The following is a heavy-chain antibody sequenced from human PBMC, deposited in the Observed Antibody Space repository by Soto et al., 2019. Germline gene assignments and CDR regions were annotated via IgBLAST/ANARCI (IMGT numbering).Heavy chain of an antibody. CDR1: GFTFSSYA. CDR2: ISGSGGST. D-gene: IGHD3-3*01. J-gene: IGHJ5*02. V-gene: IGHV3-23*01. Sequence: SGGSLRLSCAASGFTFSSYAMSWVRQAPGKGLEWVSAISGSGGSTYYADSVKGRFTISRDNSKNTLYLQMNSLRAEDTAVYYCAKLLFGVVISGSWFDPWGQGTLVTVSS. CDR3: AKLLFGVVISGSWFDP.